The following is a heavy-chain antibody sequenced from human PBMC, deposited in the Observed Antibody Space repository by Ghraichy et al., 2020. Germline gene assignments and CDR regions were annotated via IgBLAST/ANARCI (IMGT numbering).Heavy chain of an antibody. CDR3: ARGRGYYDRDAFDI. V-gene: IGHV3-49*03. CDR1: GFSFVDYA. Sequence: GESLNISCTTSGFSFVDYAMSWIRQAPGKGLEWVGFIRHKPYGGTTEYAASVKGRFAISRDDSKSVAYLQMDSLKTEDTAVYYCARGRGYYDRDAFDIWGQGTMVTVSS. J-gene: IGHJ3*02. D-gene: IGHD3-22*01. CDR2: IRHKPYGGTT.